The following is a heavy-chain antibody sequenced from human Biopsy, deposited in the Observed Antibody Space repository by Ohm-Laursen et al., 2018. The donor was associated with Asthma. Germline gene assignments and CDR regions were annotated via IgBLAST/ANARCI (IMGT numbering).Heavy chain of an antibody. CDR1: GFSFSNFA. D-gene: IGHD1-1*01. CDR3: VRDGTDDAFDI. CDR2: ISKDASTQ. V-gene: IGHV3-30*01. J-gene: IGHJ3*02. Sequence: LSLTWAASGFSFSNFAIHWVRQAPGKGLEWGGVISKDASTQDYADSVKGRFTMARDNSKNTLDLQMNSLREEDTAVYYCVRDGTDDAFDIWGQGTVVSVSS.